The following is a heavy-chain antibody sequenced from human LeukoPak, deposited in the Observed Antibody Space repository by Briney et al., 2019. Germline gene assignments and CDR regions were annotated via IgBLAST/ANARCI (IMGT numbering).Heavy chain of an antibody. Sequence: SETLSLTCAVYGGSFRGYYWSWIRQPPGKGLEWIGEINHSGSTNYNPSLKSRVTISADTSKNQFSLKLSSVTAADTAVYYCARGRGQALYYYYGMDVWGQGTTVTVSS. CDR2: INHSGST. D-gene: IGHD3-10*01. CDR1: GGSFRGYY. V-gene: IGHV4-34*01. J-gene: IGHJ6*02. CDR3: ARGRGQALYYYYGMDV.